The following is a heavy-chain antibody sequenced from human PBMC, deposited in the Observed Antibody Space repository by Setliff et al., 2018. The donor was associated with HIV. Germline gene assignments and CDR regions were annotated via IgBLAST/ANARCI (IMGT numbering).Heavy chain of an antibody. J-gene: IGHJ4*02. V-gene: IGHV3-74*01. CDR1: GFTFSNSW. CDR3: ASSGSYGY. Sequence: PGGSLRLSCAASGFTFSNSWMNWVRQAPGKGLVWVSRINSDGSSTTYADSVKGRSTISRDNAKNTLYLQMNSLRAEDTAVYYCASSGSYGYWGQGTLVTVSS. D-gene: IGHD1-26*01. CDR2: INSDGSST.